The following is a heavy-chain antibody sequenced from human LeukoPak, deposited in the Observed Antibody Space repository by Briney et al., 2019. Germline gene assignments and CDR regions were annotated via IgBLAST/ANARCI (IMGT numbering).Heavy chain of an antibody. Sequence: GGSLRLSCAASGFTFDAYGMSWVRQAPGKGLEWVSGINWNGGRTGYADSVKGRFTISRDNAKNSLYLQMNSLRAEDTALYYCAREDYDSSGYYYIYYFEYWGQGTPVTVSS. CDR2: INWNGGRT. J-gene: IGHJ4*02. CDR3: AREDYDSSGYYYIYYFEY. D-gene: IGHD3-22*01. V-gene: IGHV3-20*04. CDR1: GFTFDAYG.